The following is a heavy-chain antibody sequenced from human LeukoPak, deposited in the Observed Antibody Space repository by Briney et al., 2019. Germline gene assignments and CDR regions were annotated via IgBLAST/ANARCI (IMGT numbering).Heavy chain of an antibody. V-gene: IGHV4-4*07. J-gene: IGHJ4*02. CDR2: IYTSGST. CDR1: GGSISSYY. D-gene: IGHD6-19*01. CDR3: ARGAVAGYFDC. Sequence: SETLSLTCTVSGGSISSYYWSWTRQPAGKGPEWIGRIYTSGSTNYNPSLKSRVTTSVDTSKNQFSLKLSSVTAADTAVYYCARGAVAGYFDCWGQGTLVTVSS.